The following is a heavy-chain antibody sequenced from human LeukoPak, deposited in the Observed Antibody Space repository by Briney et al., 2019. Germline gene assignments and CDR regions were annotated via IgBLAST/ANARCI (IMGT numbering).Heavy chain of an antibody. V-gene: IGHV3-48*01. CDR2: ISSSSSTI. CDR1: AFTFSSYS. J-gene: IGHJ4*02. D-gene: IGHD3-9*01. CDR3: AKYLGYGYYDILTGPFGPVFDY. Sequence: PGGSLRLSCAASAFTFSSYSMNWVRQAPGKGLEWVSYISSSSSTIYYADSVKGRFTISRDNAKNSLYLQMNSLRAEDTAVYYCAKYLGYGYYDILTGPFGPVFDYWGQGTLVTVSS.